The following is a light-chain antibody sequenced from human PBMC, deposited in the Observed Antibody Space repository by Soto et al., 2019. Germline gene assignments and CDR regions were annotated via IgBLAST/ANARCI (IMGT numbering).Light chain of an antibody. CDR2: ATS. V-gene: IGKV1-8*01. CDR1: QGISSY. CDR3: QQYYSYPWT. J-gene: IGKJ1*01. Sequence: AIRMTQSPSSFSASTGDRVTITCRASQGISSYLAWYQQKPGKAPKLLIYATSTLQSGVPSRFSGGGSGTDFSLTISFLQSEDFATYYCQQYYSYPWTFGQGTKVEIK.